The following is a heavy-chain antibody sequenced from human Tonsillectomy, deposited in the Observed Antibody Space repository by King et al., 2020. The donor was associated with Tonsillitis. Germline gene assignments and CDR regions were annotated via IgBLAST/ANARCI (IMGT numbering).Heavy chain of an antibody. Sequence: VQLQESGPGLVKTSETLSLTCTVSGGSISSYYWSWIRQPPGKGLEWIGYIYYSGRTNYNPSLKSRVTISVDTSKKQFSLKLNSVAAADTAVYYCAREGSGSSTTCYAFAPWGQGTLVTVSS. CDR2: IYYSGRT. CDR3: AREGSGSSTTCYAFAP. J-gene: IGHJ5*02. CDR1: GGSISSYY. D-gene: IGHD2-2*01. V-gene: IGHV4-59*01.